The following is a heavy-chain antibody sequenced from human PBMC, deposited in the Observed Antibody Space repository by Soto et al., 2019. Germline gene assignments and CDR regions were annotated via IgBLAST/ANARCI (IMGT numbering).Heavy chain of an antibody. CDR2: IYYSGTT. V-gene: IGHV4-28*01. CDR1: GYSISSSNW. Sequence: SETLSLTCAVSGYSISSSNWWGWIRQPPGKGLEWIGYIYYSGTTYYNPSLKSRVTMSVDTSKNQFSLKLTSVTAADTAVYYWASRYGPGFDYWGQGTLVTVSS. J-gene: IGHJ4*02. D-gene: IGHD4-17*01. CDR3: ASRYGPGFDY.